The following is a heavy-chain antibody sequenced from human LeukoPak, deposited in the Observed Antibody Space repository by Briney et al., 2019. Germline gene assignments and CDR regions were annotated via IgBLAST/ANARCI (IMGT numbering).Heavy chain of an antibody. D-gene: IGHD4-23*01. CDR3: AREEGGNLDY. Sequence: GSLRLSCAASGFTFSSYAMHWVRQAPGKGLEWVAVISYDGSNKYYADSVKGRFTISRDNSKNTLYLQMNSLRAEDTAVYYCAREEGGNLDYWGQGTLVTVSS. CDR2: ISYDGSNK. V-gene: IGHV3-30-3*01. J-gene: IGHJ4*02. CDR1: GFTFSSYA.